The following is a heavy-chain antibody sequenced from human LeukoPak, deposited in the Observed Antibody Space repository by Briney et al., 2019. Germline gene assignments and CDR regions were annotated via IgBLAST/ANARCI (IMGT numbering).Heavy chain of an antibody. J-gene: IGHJ4*02. CDR2: INQNGSEK. CDR1: GFTFSNYY. V-gene: IGHV3-7*01. D-gene: IGHD6-13*01. CDR3: ARDPPYSSSWYGASDY. Sequence: PGGSLRLSCGASGFTFSNYYMSWIRQAPGKGLEWVANINQNGSEKYYVDSLEGRFTISRDNTRNSLYLQMNSLRAEDTAVYYCARDPPYSSSWYGASDYWGQGTLVTVSS.